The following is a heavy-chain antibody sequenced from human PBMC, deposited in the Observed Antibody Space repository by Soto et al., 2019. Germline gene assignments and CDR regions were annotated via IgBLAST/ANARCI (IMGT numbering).Heavy chain of an antibody. CDR1: GFSLNTGGVG. Sequence: QITLKESGPTVVKPTQTLTLTCSLSGFSLNTGGVGVGWIRQPPGKALEWLAVIYWDDDKSWNPSLRDRLTINRDASDDQVVLTVTNMDPVDTGTYYCARRRGGFGGGWTTPYFDYWSQGTLVTVSS. J-gene: IGHJ4*02. CDR2: IYWDDDK. CDR3: ARRRGGFGGGWTTPYFDY. D-gene: IGHD6-19*01. V-gene: IGHV2-5*02.